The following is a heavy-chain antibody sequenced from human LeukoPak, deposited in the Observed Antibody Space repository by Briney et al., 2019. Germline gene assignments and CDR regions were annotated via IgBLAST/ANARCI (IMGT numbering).Heavy chain of an antibody. J-gene: IGHJ4*02. D-gene: IGHD2-8*01. CDR1: GGSISSYY. Sequence: PSETLPHTRTVSGGSISSYYGSWIRPPAGEGLEWIGRIYTRGRTNYTPPLKSRVTMSVDTSKNQCSLKLSSVTAADTAVYYCTRVREGGLVYALLDYWGQGTLVTVSS. CDR3: TRVREGGLVYALLDY. CDR2: IYTRGRT. V-gene: IGHV4-4*07.